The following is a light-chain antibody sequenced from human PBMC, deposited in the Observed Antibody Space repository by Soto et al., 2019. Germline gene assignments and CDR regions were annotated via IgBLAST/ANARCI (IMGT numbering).Light chain of an antibody. CDR2: DAS. V-gene: IGKV3-11*01. CDR3: QQRNTWPIT. CDR1: QSVSSY. J-gene: IGKJ5*01. Sequence: IMLSQSPATLSLSPGETATLSSRASQSVSSYLAWNQQKPGQAPRLLIYDASNRATGTPARFSGSGSGTDFTLTISSLEAEDFGIYYCQQRNTWPITFGQGTRLEIK.